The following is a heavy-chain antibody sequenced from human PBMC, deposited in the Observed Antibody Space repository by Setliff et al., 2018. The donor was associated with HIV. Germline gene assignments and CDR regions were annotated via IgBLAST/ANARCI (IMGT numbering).Heavy chain of an antibody. J-gene: IGHJ3*02. V-gene: IGHV3-23*01. CDR3: AKMAGRDGYDDAVDN. Sequence: GGSLRLSCAASGFTFRSYAMNWVRQAPGKGLEWVSYISGTSGTMYYAASVKGRFTISRDNSKNTLYLQMNSLRDEDTAVYYCAKMAGRDGYDDAVDNWGQGTMVTVSS. CDR2: ISGTSGTM. D-gene: IGHD5-12*01. CDR1: GFTFRSYA.